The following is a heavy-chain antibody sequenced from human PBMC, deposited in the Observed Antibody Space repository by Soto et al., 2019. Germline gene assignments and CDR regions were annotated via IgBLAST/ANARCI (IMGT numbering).Heavy chain of an antibody. J-gene: IGHJ6*03. D-gene: IGHD1-26*01. V-gene: IGHV3-30*18. CDR3: ANWGMVPQGYYMDV. CDR1: GFTFSSYG. Sequence: PGGSLRLSCAASGFTFSSYGMHWVRQAPGKGLEWVAVISYDGSNKYYADSVKGRFTISRDNSKNTLYLQMNSLRAEDTAVYYCANWGMVPQGYYMDVWGKGTTVTVSS. CDR2: ISYDGSNK.